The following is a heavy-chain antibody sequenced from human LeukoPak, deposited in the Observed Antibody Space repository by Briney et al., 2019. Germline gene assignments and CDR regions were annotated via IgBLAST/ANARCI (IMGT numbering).Heavy chain of an antibody. CDR3: ARGGRAYCGGDCYSGSYKDAYFDY. CDR1: GFTFSSYA. V-gene: IGHV3-30*01. J-gene: IGHJ4*02. CDR2: ISYDGSNK. D-gene: IGHD2-21*02. Sequence: HTGRSLRLSCAASGFTFSSYATHWVRQAPGKGLEWVAVISYDGSNKYYADSVKGRFTISRDNSKNTLYLQMNSLRAEDTAVYYCARGGRAYCGGDCYSGSYKDAYFDYWGQGTLVTVSS.